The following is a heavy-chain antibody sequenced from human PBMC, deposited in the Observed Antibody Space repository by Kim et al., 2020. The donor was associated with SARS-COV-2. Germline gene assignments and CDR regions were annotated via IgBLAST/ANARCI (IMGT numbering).Heavy chain of an antibody. CDR1: GVSFDSSA. V-gene: IGHV3-30-3*01. Sequence: GGSLRLSCAASGVSFDSSAMNWVRQAPGKGLEWVSVISFDGRNKAYADSVEGRFSISRDNSKSTLHLQMNSLRVEDTAVYYCARGNYYESVSLSDYYNGMDVWGRETTVTVS. CDR2: ISFDGRNK. CDR3: ARGNYYESVSLSDYYNGMDV. D-gene: IGHD3-10*01. J-gene: IGHJ6*02.